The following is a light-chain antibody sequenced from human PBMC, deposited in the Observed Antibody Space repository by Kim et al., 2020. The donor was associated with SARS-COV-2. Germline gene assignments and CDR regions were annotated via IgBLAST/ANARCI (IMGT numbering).Light chain of an antibody. V-gene: IGKV3-20*01. CDR1: QSIRSNF. CDR2: GAS. CDR3: QQYSTSPLT. Sequence: PGERATLSCGASQSIRSNFLAWYQQKPGQAPRLLVYGASTRASGIPDRFSGSGSGTDFTLTISSLEPDDFAVYYCQQYSTSPLTFGGGTKVDIK. J-gene: IGKJ4*01.